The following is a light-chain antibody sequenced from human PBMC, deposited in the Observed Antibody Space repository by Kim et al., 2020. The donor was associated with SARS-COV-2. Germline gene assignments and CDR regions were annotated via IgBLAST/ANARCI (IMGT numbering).Light chain of an antibody. CDR3: QQTYISPFS. CDR2: AAS. V-gene: IGKV1-39*01. CDR1: QNINRH. Sequence: ASVGYRVNSNYQTNQNINRHLIWYAQKPGSAPKLLIYAASAVQGGVPSRFSGSGSETDFTVTISSLQPEDFATYFCQQTYISPFSFGPGTKVDI. J-gene: IGKJ3*01.